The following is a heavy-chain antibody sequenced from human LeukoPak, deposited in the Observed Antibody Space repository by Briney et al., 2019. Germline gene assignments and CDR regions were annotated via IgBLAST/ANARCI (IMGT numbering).Heavy chain of an antibody. V-gene: IGHV4-59*08. CDR2: FDYSGST. CDR1: GGSISSSY. CDR3: ARHGPDLTTVKGLAYDY. D-gene: IGHD4-17*01. J-gene: IGHJ4*02. Sequence: SETLSLTCTVSGGSISSSYWSWIRQPPGKGLEWIGYFDYSGSTNYNPSLKSRVTISVDTSKNQISLKLSCVTAADTAVYYCARHGPDLTTVKGLAYDYWGQGTLVTVSS.